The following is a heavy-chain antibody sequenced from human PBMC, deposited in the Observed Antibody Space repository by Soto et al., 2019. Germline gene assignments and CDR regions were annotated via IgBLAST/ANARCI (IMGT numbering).Heavy chain of an antibody. Sequence: WSLRLSCAASGFTFSSYAMSWVRQAPGKGLEWVSAISGSGGSTYYADSVKGRFTISRDNSRNTLYLQMNSLRAEDTAVYYCAILPYDFWSGYYPLLDYWGQGTLVTVSS. CDR1: GFTFSSYA. CDR3: AILPYDFWSGYYPLLDY. CDR2: ISGSGGST. D-gene: IGHD3-3*01. J-gene: IGHJ4*02. V-gene: IGHV3-23*01.